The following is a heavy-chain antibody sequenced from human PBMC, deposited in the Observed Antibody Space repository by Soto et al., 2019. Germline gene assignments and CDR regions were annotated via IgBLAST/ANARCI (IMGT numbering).Heavy chain of an antibody. CDR2: IYYSGST. J-gene: IGHJ3*02. CDR1: GGSISSYF. CDR3: ARALILTGYYIHDAFAI. V-gene: IGHV4-59*01. D-gene: IGHD3-9*01. Sequence: PSETLSLTCTVSGGSISSYFWSWIWQPPGKGLEWIGYIYYSGSTNYNPSLKSRVTISVDTSKNQFSLKLSSVTAADTAVYYCARALILTGYYIHDAFAIRGQGTMVTVSS.